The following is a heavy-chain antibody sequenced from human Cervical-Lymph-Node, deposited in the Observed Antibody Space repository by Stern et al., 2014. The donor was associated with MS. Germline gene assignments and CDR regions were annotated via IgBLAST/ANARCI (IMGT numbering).Heavy chain of an antibody. V-gene: IGHV1-69*01. D-gene: IGHD4-17*01. CDR3: ASPLTATSVPFGYYGMDV. CDR1: GGTFSNYA. CDR2: IVHLFGKP. Sequence: VQLLQSGAEVKKPGSSVKVSCKASGGTFSNYATSWVRQAPGQGLEWMGGIVHLFGKPNYAQKFQGRVTITADESTSTAYMDLSSLRSEDTAVYYCASPLTATSVPFGYYGMDVWGQGTTVTVS. J-gene: IGHJ6*02.